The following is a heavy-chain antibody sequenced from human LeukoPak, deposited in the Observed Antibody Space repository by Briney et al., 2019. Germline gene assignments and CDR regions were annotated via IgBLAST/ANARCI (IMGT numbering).Heavy chain of an antibody. CDR2: IYYSGST. D-gene: IGHD6-19*01. CDR3: ARRQWLVHYFDY. CDR1: GGSISSYY. J-gene: IGHJ4*02. V-gene: IGHV4-59*08. Sequence: PSETLSLTCTVSGGSISSYYWTWIRQPPGKRLERIGCIYYSGSTNYNPSLKSRVSMSVDTSKNQISLKLRSVTAADTAVYYCARRQWLVHYFDYWGQGTLVTVSS.